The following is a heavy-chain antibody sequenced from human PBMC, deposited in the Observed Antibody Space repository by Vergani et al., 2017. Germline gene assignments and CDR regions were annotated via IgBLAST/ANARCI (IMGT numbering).Heavy chain of an antibody. V-gene: IGHV3-21*01. D-gene: IGHD5-18*01. J-gene: IGHJ6*02. CDR1: GFTFSSYG. Sequence: EVQLVESGGGLVQPGGSLRLSCAASGFTFSSYGMHWVRQAPGKGLEWVSSISSSSSYIYYADSVKGRFTISRDNAKNSLYLQMNSLRAEDTAVYYCAREGGAAGGYSYGDYYGMDVWGQGTTVTVSS. CDR2: ISSSSSYI. CDR3: AREGGAAGGYSYGDYYGMDV.